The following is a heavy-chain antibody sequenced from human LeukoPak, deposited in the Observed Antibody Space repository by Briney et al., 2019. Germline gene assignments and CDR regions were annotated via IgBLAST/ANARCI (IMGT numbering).Heavy chain of an antibody. CDR2: VSTSGST. Sequence: SETLSLTCTVSGGSISSYYWSWIRQPAGKGLEWIGRVSTSGSTNYNPSLKSRVTMSVDTSKNQFSLKLSSVTAADTAVYYCARDGLVTTAYYYYGMDVWGQGTTVTVSS. CDR3: ARDGLVTTAYYYYGMDV. V-gene: IGHV4-4*07. D-gene: IGHD4-17*01. J-gene: IGHJ6*02. CDR1: GGSISSYY.